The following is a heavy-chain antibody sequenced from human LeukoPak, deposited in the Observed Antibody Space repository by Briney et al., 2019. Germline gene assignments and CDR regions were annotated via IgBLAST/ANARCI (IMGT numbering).Heavy chain of an antibody. CDR2: INAGNGNT. D-gene: IGHD6-6*01. V-gene: IGHV1-3*01. J-gene: IGHJ4*02. Sequence: ASVKVSCKASGYTFTSYAMHWVRQAPGQRLEWMGWINAGNGNTKYSQKFQGRVTMTEDTSTDTAYMELSSLRSEDTAIYYCATLEQLGSYYFDYWGQGTLVTVSS. CDR1: GYTFTSYA. CDR3: ATLEQLGSYYFDY.